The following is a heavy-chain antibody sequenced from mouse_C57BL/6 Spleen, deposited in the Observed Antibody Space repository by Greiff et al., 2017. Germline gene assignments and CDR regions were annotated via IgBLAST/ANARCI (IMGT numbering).Heavy chain of an antibody. D-gene: IGHD2-3*01. Sequence: VQLQESGAELARPGASVKLSCKASGYTFTSYGISWVKQRPGQGLEWIGEIYPRSGNTYYNEKFKGKATLTADKSSSTAYMELRSLTSEDSAVYFCARDDGSHFDYWGQGTTLTVAS. J-gene: IGHJ2*01. CDR2: IYPRSGNT. V-gene: IGHV1-81*01. CDR3: ARDDGSHFDY. CDR1: GYTFTSYG.